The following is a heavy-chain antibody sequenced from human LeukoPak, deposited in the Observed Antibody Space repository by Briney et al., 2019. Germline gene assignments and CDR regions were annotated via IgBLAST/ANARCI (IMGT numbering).Heavy chain of an antibody. CDR1: GFTFSNYA. V-gene: IGHV3-23*01. CDR2: ITGSGGAT. J-gene: IGHJ3*02. Sequence: GGSLRLSCAASGFTFSNYAMSWVRQAPGKGLEWVSAITGSGGATYYADSVKGRFTISRDNSKNTLNLQMSSLRAEDTAVYFCAKDLDGPDVFDIWGQGTVVIASS. CDR3: AKDLDGPDVFDI. D-gene: IGHD3-3*01.